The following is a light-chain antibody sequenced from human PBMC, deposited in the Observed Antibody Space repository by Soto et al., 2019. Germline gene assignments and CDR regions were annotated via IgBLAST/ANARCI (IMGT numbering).Light chain of an antibody. CDR1: QTISSW. Sequence: DIQMTQSPSTLSGSVGDRVTITCRASQTISSWLAWSQQKPGKAPKLLIDKASTLKSGVPSRFSGSGSGTEFTLTISSLQPDDFATYNCQHYNSYSEAFGQGTKVEL. CDR2: KAS. CDR3: QHYNSYSEA. J-gene: IGKJ1*01. V-gene: IGKV1-5*03.